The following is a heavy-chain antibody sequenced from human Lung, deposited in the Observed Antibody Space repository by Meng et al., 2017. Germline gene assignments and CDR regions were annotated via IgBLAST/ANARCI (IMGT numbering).Heavy chain of an antibody. Sequence: QVQLVDSGVVVVQPGRLLRLFCAASGFIFSSYGMFWVRQAPGKGLEWVAVIWYDGSNKYYAASVKGRFTISRDKSKNTLYLQMNSLRAEDTAVYYCARGRYSSSSAVVDYWGQGTLVTVSS. CDR3: ARGRYSSSSAVVDY. D-gene: IGHD6-13*01. J-gene: IGHJ4*02. V-gene: IGHV3-33*01. CDR1: GFIFSSYG. CDR2: IWYDGSNK.